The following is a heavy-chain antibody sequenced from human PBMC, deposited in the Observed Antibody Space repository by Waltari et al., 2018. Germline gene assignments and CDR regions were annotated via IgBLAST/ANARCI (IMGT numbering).Heavy chain of an antibody. CDR1: GFTFSSYG. CDR2: IGYDGSNK. J-gene: IGHJ4*02. D-gene: IGHD2-2*01. CDR3: ARDLESRDGPGY. V-gene: IGHV3-33*01. Sequence: QVQLVESGGGVVQPGRSLRLSCAASGFTFSSYGMHWVRQAPGKGREGVAVIGYDGSNKYYVDSVKGRFTISRDNSKNTLYLQMNSLRAEDTAVYYCARDLESRDGPGYWGQGTLVTVSS.